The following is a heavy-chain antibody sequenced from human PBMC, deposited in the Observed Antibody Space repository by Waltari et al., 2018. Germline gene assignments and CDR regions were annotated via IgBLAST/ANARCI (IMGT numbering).Heavy chain of an antibody. V-gene: IGHV4-4*02. D-gene: IGHD1-20*01. CDR2: RYNEWNR. CDR3: VSSPNWNNEAGNNWFDP. CDR1: GAPMSSNIW. Sequence: QVHLQESGPGLVKPSGTLSLTCGVSGAPMSSNIWWSWVRQPPGKGLEGNGERYNEWNRKYSPSLRGRVTISEEKSNNQFSLKLDSVTAADTAVYYCVSSPNWNNEAGNNWFDPWGQGTLVTVSS. J-gene: IGHJ5*02.